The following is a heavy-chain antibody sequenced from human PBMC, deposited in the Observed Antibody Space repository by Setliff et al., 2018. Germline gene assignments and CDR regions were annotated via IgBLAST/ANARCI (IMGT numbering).Heavy chain of an antibody. J-gene: IGHJ6*02. D-gene: IGHD3-9*01. CDR3: ARAYYGTVNGYSSYYGLDV. CDR1: GFTFSSYW. CDR2: VKDDGSSA. V-gene: IGHV3-74*03. Sequence: PGGSLRLSCAASGFTFSSYWMHWVRQVPGKGLVWVSRVKDDGSSAMYAESVKGRFTMSRDNAKNTLYLQMNSLRAEDTAVSYCARAYYGTVNGYSSYYGLDVWGQGTTVTVS.